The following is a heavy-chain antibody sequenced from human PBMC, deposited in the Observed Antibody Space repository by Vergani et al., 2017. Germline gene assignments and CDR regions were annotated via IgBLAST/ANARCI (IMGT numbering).Heavy chain of an antibody. D-gene: IGHD3-16*01. CDR1: GGSISSSSYY. V-gene: IGHV4-39*07. J-gene: IGHJ4*02. CDR3: ARDQGHVAAYDY. CDR2: IYYSGST. Sequence: QLQLQESGPGLVKPSETLSLTCTVSGGSISSSSYYWGWIRQPPGKGLEWIGSIYYSGSTYYNQSRKRRVTISVDTSKNQFSLKLSSVTAADTAVYYCARDQGHVAAYDYWGQGTLVTVSS.